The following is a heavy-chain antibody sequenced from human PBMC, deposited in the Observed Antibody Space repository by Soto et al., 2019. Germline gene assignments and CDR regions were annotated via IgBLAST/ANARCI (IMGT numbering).Heavy chain of an antibody. J-gene: IGHJ6*02. Sequence: EVQLLESGGGLVQPGGSLRLSCAASGFTFSSYAMSWVLQAPGKGLEWVSAISGSGGSTYYADSVKGRFTISRDNSKNTLYLQMNSLRAEDTAVYYCAKSGGCSSTSCYRYYGMDVWGQGTTVTVSS. CDR3: AKSGGCSSTSCYRYYGMDV. V-gene: IGHV3-23*01. CDR2: ISGSGGST. CDR1: GFTFSSYA. D-gene: IGHD2-2*01.